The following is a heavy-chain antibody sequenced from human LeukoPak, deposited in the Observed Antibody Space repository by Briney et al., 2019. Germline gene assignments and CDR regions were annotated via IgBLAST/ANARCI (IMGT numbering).Heavy chain of an antibody. CDR2: ISYDGSNK. CDR3: ARGAEYYYGSGSMDY. CDR1: GFIFSSYA. J-gene: IGHJ4*02. V-gene: IGHV3-30-3*01. D-gene: IGHD3-10*01. Sequence: WGSLRLSCAASGFIFSSYALHWIRQAPGKGLEWVAVISYDGSNKYYPDSVKGRFTISRDNTKNTLYMEMNSLRAEDTAVYYCARGAEYYYGSGSMDYWGQGTLVTVSS.